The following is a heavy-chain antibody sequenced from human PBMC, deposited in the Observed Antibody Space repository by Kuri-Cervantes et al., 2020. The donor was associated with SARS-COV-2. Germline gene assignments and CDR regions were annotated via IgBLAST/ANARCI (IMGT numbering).Heavy chain of an antibody. Sequence: GGSLRLSCATSGFTFTNFGMHWVRQAPGKGLEWVAFTRSEGITKYYGDSVRGRFTISRDNSKNTLYLQMNSLRAEDTAVYYCARDGNYYDSSGPRDIWGQGTMVTVSS. CDR1: GFTFTNFG. CDR2: TRSEGITK. J-gene: IGHJ3*02. D-gene: IGHD3-22*01. V-gene: IGHV3-30*02. CDR3: ARDGNYYDSSGPRDI.